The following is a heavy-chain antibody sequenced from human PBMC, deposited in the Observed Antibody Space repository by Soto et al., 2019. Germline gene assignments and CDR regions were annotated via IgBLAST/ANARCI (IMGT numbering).Heavy chain of an antibody. CDR2: IYYTGST. Sequence: PSETLSLTCTVSGGSISSYYWSWIRQPPGKGLEWIGSIYYTGSTNYNPSLKSRLTISVDTSKSQFSVNLSSVTAADTAVYYCARGRPGFDYWGQGTLVTVSS. V-gene: IGHV4-59*01. CDR3: ARGRPGFDY. J-gene: IGHJ4*02. CDR1: GGSISSYY.